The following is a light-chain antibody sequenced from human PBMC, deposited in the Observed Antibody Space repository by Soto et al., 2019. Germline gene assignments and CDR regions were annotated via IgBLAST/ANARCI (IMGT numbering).Light chain of an antibody. V-gene: IGLV4-69*01. CDR2: LDSDGSH. Sequence: HRVLTQSPSASASLGASVKLTCTLSSGHSSYDIAWHQQQPEKGPRYLMKLDSDGSHTKGDAIPDRFSGSSSGAERYLTISSLQSEDEADYYCQTWGTGIHVVFGVGTKLTVL. CDR1: SGHSSYD. CDR3: QTWGTGIHVV. J-gene: IGLJ2*01.